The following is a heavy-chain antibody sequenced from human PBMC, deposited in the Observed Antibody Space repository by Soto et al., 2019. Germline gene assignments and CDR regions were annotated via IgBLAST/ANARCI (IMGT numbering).Heavy chain of an antibody. Sequence: QVQLQESGPGLVKPSQTLSLTCTVSGGSISSGGYYWSWIRQHPGKGLEWIGYIYYSGSTYYNPSLKSRVTLSVDTSKNQFSLKLSSVTVADTAVYYCARDVARGGNFDYWGQGTLVTVSS. V-gene: IGHV4-31*03. D-gene: IGHD3-16*01. CDR3: ARDVARGGNFDY. CDR2: IYYSGST. CDR1: GGSISSGGYY. J-gene: IGHJ4*02.